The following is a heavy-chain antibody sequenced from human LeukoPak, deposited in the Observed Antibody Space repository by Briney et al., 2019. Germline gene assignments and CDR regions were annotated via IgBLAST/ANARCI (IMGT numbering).Heavy chain of an antibody. CDR3: ARDGGGYVAARLDY. J-gene: IGHJ4*02. Sequence: PGGSLRLSCAASGFTFSSYWMSWVRQAPGKGLEWVANIKQGGSEKYYVDSVKGRFTISRDNAKNSLYLQMNSLRAEDTAVYYCARDGGGYVAARLDYWGQGTLVTVSS. CDR2: IKQGGSEK. CDR1: GFTFSSYW. D-gene: IGHD5-12*01. V-gene: IGHV3-7*01.